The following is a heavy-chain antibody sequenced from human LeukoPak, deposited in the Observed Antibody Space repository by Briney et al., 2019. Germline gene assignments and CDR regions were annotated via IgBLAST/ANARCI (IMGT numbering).Heavy chain of an antibody. D-gene: IGHD2-21*02. CDR3: ARATPKRHIVVVTTGYFDL. Sequence: PGGSLRLSCAASGFTFSSYAMHWVRQAPGKGLEYVSAISSNGGSTYYANSVKGRFTISRDNSKNTLYLQMGSLRAEGMAVYYCARATPKRHIVVVTTGYFDLWGRGTLVTVSS. CDR1: GFTFSSYA. CDR2: ISSNGGST. J-gene: IGHJ2*01. V-gene: IGHV3-64*01.